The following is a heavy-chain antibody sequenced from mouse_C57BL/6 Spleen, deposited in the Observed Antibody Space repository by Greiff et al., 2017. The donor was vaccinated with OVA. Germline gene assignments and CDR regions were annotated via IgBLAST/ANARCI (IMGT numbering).Heavy chain of an antibody. Sequence: VKLQESGAELVRPGTSVKVSCKASGYAFTNYLIEWVKQRPGQGLEWIGVINPGSGGTNYNEKFKGKATLTADKSSSTAYLQLSSLTSEDSAFYFCARGDCDPGWYVDVWGTGTTVTVSS. J-gene: IGHJ1*03. CDR1: GYAFTNYL. V-gene: IGHV1-54*01. CDR3: ARGDCDPGWYVDV. D-gene: IGHD2-13*01. CDR2: INPGSGGT.